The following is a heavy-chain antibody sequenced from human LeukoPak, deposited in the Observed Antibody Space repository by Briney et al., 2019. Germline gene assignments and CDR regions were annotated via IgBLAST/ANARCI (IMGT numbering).Heavy chain of an antibody. Sequence: TSETLSLTCTVSGGSISSSSYYWGWIRQPPGKGLEWIGSTYYSGSTYYNPSLKSRVTISVDTSKNQFSLKLSSVTAADTAVYYCANIAVAGTFDYWGQGTLVTVSS. V-gene: IGHV4-39*01. D-gene: IGHD6-19*01. CDR3: ANIAVAGTFDY. J-gene: IGHJ4*02. CDR1: GGSISSSSYY. CDR2: TYYSGST.